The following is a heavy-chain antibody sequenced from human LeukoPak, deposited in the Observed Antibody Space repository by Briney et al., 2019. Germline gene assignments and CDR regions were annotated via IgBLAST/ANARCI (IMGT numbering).Heavy chain of an antibody. Sequence: ASVKVSCKASGYTFTGYYMHWVRQAPGQGLEWMGWISGYNGNTNYAQKLQGRVTMTTDTSTSTAYMELRSLRSDDTAVYYCARARPNYYDSSGYVYWGQGTLVTVSS. D-gene: IGHD3-22*01. CDR1: GYTFTGYY. CDR2: ISGYNGNT. V-gene: IGHV1-18*04. CDR3: ARARPNYYDSSGYVY. J-gene: IGHJ4*02.